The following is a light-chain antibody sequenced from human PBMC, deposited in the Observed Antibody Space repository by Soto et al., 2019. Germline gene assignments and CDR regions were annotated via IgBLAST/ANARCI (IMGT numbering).Light chain of an antibody. CDR1: QSLVHRDGNTD. V-gene: IGKV2-30*02. CDR3: MQGSHWPPIT. CDR2: KVS. Sequence: VVVTQSPLSLPVTLGQAASISCRSSQSLVHRDGNTDLSWFRQRPGQSPRRLIYKVSNREAGVPDSSSGSGSGTDFTLKISRVEAEDVGLYYCMQGSHWPPITFGQGTRLEIK. J-gene: IGKJ5*01.